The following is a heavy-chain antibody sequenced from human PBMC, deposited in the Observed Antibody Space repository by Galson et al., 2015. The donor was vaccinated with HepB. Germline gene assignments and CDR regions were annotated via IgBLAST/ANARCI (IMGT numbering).Heavy chain of an antibody. D-gene: IGHD6-6*01. CDR2: IRSKANSYAT. J-gene: IGHJ6*03. V-gene: IGHV3-73*01. CDR3: TRRSEDRSDSSSSEDYYYYVDV. CDR1: GFTFSASA. Sequence: SLRLSCAASGFTFSASAIHWVRQASGKGLEWVGRIRSKANSYATTYAASVKGRFTISRDDSKDTAYLQLNSLKTEDTAVYYCTRRSEDRSDSSSSEDYYYYVDVWGKGTTVTVSS.